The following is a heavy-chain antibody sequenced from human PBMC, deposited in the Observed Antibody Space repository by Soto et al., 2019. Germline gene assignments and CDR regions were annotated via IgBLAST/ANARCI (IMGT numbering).Heavy chain of an antibody. V-gene: IGHV2-5*02. D-gene: IGHD3-10*01. CDR2: IYWDDDK. J-gene: IGHJ5*02. CDR1: GFSLSTSGVG. CDR3: AHRRGGIWFGEYRFDP. Sequence: QITLKESGPTLVKPTQTLTLTCTFSGFSLSTSGVGVGWIRQPPGKALEWLALIYWDDDKRYSPSLKSRLTITKDTSKNQGVLTMTPMDPVDTATYYCAHRRGGIWFGEYRFDPWGQGTLVTVSS.